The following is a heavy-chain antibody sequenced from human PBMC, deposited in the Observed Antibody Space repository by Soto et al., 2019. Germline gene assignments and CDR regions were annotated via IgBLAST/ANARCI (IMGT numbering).Heavy chain of an antibody. Sequence: PGGSLRLSCAASGFTFSSYAMSWVRQAPGKGLEWVSAISGSGGSTYYADSVKGRFTISRDNSKNTLYLQMNSLRAEDTAVYYCAKDIHHVVVAANPWFDPWGQGTLVTVSS. J-gene: IGHJ5*02. V-gene: IGHV3-23*01. CDR3: AKDIHHVVVAANPWFDP. CDR1: GFTFSSYA. CDR2: ISGSGGST. D-gene: IGHD2-15*01.